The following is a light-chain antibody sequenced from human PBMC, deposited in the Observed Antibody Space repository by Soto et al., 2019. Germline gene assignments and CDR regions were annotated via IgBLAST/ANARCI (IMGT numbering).Light chain of an antibody. CDR2: DVS. Sequence: QSALTQPASVSGSPGQSITISCTGTSSDVGGYNYVSWYQQHPGKAPKLMIYDVSNRPSGVSNRFSGSKSGNTASLTISGLQAEDGADYYCSSYTSSSNLEVVFGGGTKLTVL. J-gene: IGLJ2*01. CDR1: SSDVGGYNY. CDR3: SSYTSSSNLEVV. V-gene: IGLV2-14*01.